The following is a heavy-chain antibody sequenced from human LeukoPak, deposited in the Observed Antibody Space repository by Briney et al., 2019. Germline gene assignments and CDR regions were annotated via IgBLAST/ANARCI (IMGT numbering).Heavy chain of an antibody. CDR1: GGSISNGYW. CDR2: IYYSGST. V-gene: IGHV4-39*01. Sequence: PSETLSLTCAVSGGSISNGYWWSWVRQPPVKGLEWIGSIYYSGSTYYNPSLKSRVTISVDTSKNQFSLKLSSVTAADTAVYYCARHPAGYDFWSGYYLSGMDVWGQGTTVTVSS. J-gene: IGHJ6*02. D-gene: IGHD3-3*01. CDR3: ARHPAGYDFWSGYYLSGMDV.